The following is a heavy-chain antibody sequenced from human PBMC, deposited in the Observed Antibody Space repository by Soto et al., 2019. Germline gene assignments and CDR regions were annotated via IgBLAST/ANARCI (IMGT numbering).Heavy chain of an antibody. D-gene: IGHD2-15*01. CDR3: AGHRYQLPLGYHYGMDA. CDR1: GYSFTNYW. J-gene: IGHJ6*02. V-gene: IGHV5-51*01. Sequence: GESLKISCKGSGYSFTNYWIAWVRQMPGKGLEWMGIIYPGDSDTRYSPSFEGQVIISADKSISTAYLQWSSLKASDTAMYYCAGHRYQLPLGYHYGMDAWGQGTTVTVSS. CDR2: IYPGDSDT.